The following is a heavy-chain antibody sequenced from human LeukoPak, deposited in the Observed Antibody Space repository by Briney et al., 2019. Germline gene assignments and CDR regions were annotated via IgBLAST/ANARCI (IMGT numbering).Heavy chain of an antibody. CDR2: IVVGSGNT. V-gene: IGHV1-58*02. CDR3: ARSAGDYFDY. D-gene: IGHD6-19*01. J-gene: IGHJ4*02. CDR1: GFTFTSSA. Sequence: SVKVSCKASGFTFTSSAMQWVRQACGQRLEWIGWIVVGSGNTNYAQKFQERVTITRDMSTSTAYMELGRLRSDDTAVYYCARSAGDYFDYWGQGTLVTVSS.